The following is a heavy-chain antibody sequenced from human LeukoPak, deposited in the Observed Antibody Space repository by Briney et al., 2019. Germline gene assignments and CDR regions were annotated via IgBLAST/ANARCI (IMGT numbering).Heavy chain of an antibody. D-gene: IGHD1-26*01. Sequence: ASVKVSCKASGGTFSSYGISWVRQAPGQGLEWMGRIIPIFDTANYAQKFQGRVTITADKSTSTAYMELSSLRSEDTAVYYCASDPEPPARLVGATGGGCDYWGQGPLVTVSS. CDR1: GGTFSSYG. V-gene: IGHV1-69*06. J-gene: IGHJ4*02. CDR2: IIPIFDTA. CDR3: ASDPEPPARLVGATGGGCDY.